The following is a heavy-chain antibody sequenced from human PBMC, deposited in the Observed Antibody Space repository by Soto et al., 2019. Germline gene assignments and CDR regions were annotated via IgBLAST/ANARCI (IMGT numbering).Heavy chain of an antibody. J-gene: IGHJ6*02. V-gene: IGHV5-10-1*01. D-gene: IGHD6-13*01. CDR3: ARRSIAAAGYPIYYYGMDV. CDR1: GYSFTSYW. Sequence: VESLKISCKGSGYSFTSYWISWVRQMPGKGLEWMGRIDPSDSYTNYSPSFQGHVTISADKSISTAYLQWSSLKASDTAMYYCARRSIAAAGYPIYYYGMDVWGQGTTVTVSS. CDR2: IDPSDSYT.